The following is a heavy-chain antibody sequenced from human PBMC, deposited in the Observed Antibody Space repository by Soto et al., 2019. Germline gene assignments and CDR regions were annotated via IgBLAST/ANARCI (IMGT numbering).Heavy chain of an antibody. CDR1: GGSISSYY. CDR3: ARYSSAGSCYDY. Sequence: QVQLQESGQGLVKPSETLSLTCTVSGGSISSYYWSWIRQPAGKGLEWIGRTHTSGSTNYNPSLKSRVTMSVDTSKNQLSLKLTSVTAADTAVYYCARYSSAGSCYDYWGQGTLVTVSS. J-gene: IGHJ4*02. D-gene: IGHD2-15*01. CDR2: THTSGST. V-gene: IGHV4-4*07.